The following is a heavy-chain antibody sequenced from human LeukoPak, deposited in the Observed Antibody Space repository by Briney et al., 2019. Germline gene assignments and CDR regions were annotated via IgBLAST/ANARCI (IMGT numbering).Heavy chain of an antibody. D-gene: IGHD6-19*01. J-gene: IGHJ4*02. CDR2: ISSSSSYI. CDR3: AKGGVSSGWYFEVFDY. V-gene: IGHV3-21*04. Sequence: PGGSLRPSCAASGFSFRIYSVNWGRQAPGKGLEWVSSISSSSSYIYYADSVKGRFTISRDNAKNTLYLQMNSLRAEDTAVYYCAKGGVSSGWYFEVFDYWGQGTLVTVSS. CDR1: GFSFRIYS.